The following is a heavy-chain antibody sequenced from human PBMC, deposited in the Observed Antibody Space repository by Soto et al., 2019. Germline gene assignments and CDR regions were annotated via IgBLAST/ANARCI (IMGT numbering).Heavy chain of an antibody. CDR1: GGTFSSYA. D-gene: IGHD3-10*01. V-gene: IGHV1-69*01. Sequence: QVQPVQSGAEVKKPGSSVKVSCKASGGTFSSYAISWVRQATGQGLEWMGGIIPIFGTANYAQKVQGRVTITADESTSTAYMELSSLSSEDTAVYYCAREFGDGTKRTWYFGRWGRGTLVTVSS. J-gene: IGHJ2*01. CDR2: IIPIFGTA. CDR3: AREFGDGTKRTWYFGR.